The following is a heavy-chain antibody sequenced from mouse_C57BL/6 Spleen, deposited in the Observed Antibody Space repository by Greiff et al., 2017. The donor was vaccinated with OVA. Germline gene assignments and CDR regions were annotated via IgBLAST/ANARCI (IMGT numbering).Heavy chain of an antibody. Sequence: EVQRVESEGGLVQPGSSMKLSCTASGFTFSDYYMAWVRQVPEKGLEWVANINYGGSSTYYLDSLKSRFIISRDNAKNILYLQMSSLKSEDTATYYCARAEGAYAMDYWGQGTSVTVSS. CDR3: ARAEGAYAMDY. CDR1: GFTFSDYY. J-gene: IGHJ4*01. V-gene: IGHV5-16*01. CDR2: INYGGSST.